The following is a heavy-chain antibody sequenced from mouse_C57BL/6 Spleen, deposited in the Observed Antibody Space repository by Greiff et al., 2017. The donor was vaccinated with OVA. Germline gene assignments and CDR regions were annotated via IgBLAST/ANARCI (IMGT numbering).Heavy chain of an antibody. CDR2: IDPSDSYT. V-gene: IGHV1-69*01. D-gene: IGHD1-1*01. CDR3: ARSLYYYGSAWFAY. J-gene: IGHJ3*01. CDR1: GYTFTSYW. Sequence: QVQLQQPGAELVMPGASVKLSCKASGYTFTSYWMHWVKQRPGQGLEWIGEIDPSDSYTNYNQKFKGKSTLTVDKSSSTAYMQLSSLTSEDSAVYYCARSLYYYGSAWFAYWGQGTLVTVSA.